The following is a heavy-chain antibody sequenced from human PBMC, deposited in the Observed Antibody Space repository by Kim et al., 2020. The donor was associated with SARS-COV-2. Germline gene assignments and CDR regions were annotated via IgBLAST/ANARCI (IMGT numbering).Heavy chain of an antibody. D-gene: IGHD5-18*01. Sequence: NESAVSVKSRIPINPDTSKNQFSLQLNSVTPEDTAVYYCARSTRGYPDYWGQGTLVTVSS. V-gene: IGHV6-1*01. CDR3: ARSTRGYPDY. J-gene: IGHJ4*02. CDR2: N.